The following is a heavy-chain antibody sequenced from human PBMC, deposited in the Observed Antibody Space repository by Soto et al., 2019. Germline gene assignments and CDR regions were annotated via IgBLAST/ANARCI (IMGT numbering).Heavy chain of an antibody. CDR3: AAWDSSNNP. D-gene: IGHD1-26*01. J-gene: IGHJ5*02. CDR1: GFTFSSYW. CDR2: IKEDGSEK. Sequence: PGGSLRLSCTGSGFTFSSYWMSWVRQAPGKGLKWVANIKEDGSEKNYVDSVQGRFTISRDNAKNILYLQMNSLRADDTAVYFCAAWDSSNNPWGQGTLVTVSS. V-gene: IGHV3-7*01.